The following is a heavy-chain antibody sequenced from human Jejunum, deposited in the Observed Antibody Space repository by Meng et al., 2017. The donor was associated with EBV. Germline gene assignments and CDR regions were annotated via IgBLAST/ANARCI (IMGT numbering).Heavy chain of an antibody. CDR1: GDSVTGYNY. D-gene: IGHD5-12*01. CDR3: ARGRGYDYGDS. V-gene: IGHV4-61*01. CDR2: LYYAGKA. J-gene: IGHJ5*02. Sequence: QVHLQESGPGLVKPSETLSRTCSVSGDSVTGYNYWTWIRQPPGKGLEWIGNLYYAGKAIYKPSLQSRVTISVDTSKNQISLKVTSVTAADTAIYYCARGRGYDYGDSWGQGTLVTVSS.